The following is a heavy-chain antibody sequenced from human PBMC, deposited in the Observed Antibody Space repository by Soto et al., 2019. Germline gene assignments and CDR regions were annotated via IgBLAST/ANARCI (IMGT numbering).Heavy chain of an antibody. CDR2: VIPIFGKA. CDR3: ARDLYINWYYPLDS. J-gene: IGHJ4*02. CDR1: GGTFRNYA. V-gene: IGHV1-69*13. D-gene: IGHD1-7*01. Sequence: SVKVSCKASGGTFRNYAFSWVRQAPGQGLEWMGGVIPIFGKANYEQRFQGRLTITADESTSTAYMELNSLRSEDTAVYFCARDLYINWYYPLDSWGQGTLVTVS.